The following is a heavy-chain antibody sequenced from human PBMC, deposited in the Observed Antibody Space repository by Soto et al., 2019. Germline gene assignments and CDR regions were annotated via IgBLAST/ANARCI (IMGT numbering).Heavy chain of an antibody. CDR3: ARQHYYDSSGYYTWN. V-gene: IGHV4-39*01. CDR2: VHYSGST. CDR1: GGSIRSNIXY. J-gene: IGHJ4*02. D-gene: IGHD3-22*01. Sequence: QLQLQESGPGLVKPSETLSLTCSVSGGSIRSNIXYWGWIRQPPGKGLEWIATVHYSGSTYYTPSLKNRVTISADTSKNQFSLRLNSVTAADTAVYYCARQHYYDSSGYYTWNWGQGTLVTVSS.